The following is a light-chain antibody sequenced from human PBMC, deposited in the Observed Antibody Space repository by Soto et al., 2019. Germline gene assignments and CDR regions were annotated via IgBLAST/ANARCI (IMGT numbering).Light chain of an antibody. V-gene: IGKV2-30*01. Sequence: DVVLTQSPLSLPVNFGQPASISCRSSKSLVYSDGNTHLSWFHQRPGQSPRHLIYRVSSRDSGVPDRFSGSGSRTDFTLEISRVEAEDVGIYFCTQGTHWPRTFGQGTKVEVK. CDR3: TQGTHWPRT. CDR2: RVS. CDR1: KSLVYSDGNTH. J-gene: IGKJ1*01.